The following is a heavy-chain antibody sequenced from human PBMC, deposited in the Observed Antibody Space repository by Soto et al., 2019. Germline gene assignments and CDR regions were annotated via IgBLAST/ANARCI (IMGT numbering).Heavy chain of an antibody. CDR2: ISAYNGNT. Sequence: QVQLVQSGGEVKKPGASVKVSCKTSGYSFTTYGISWVRQAPGQGLEWMGWISAYNGNTNYAQKLQGRVTMTTDTDTSTAYMERRSLRSDDTAVYYCAREGPAPYYYYGMDVWGQGSTVTVSS. CDR1: GYSFTTYG. CDR3: AREGPAPYYYYGMDV. J-gene: IGHJ6*02. V-gene: IGHV1-18*01.